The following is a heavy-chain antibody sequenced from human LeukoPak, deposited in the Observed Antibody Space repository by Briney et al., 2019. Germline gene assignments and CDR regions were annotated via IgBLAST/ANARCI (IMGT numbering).Heavy chain of an antibody. Sequence: GASVKVSCKASGGTFSSYAISWVRQAPGQGLEWMGGIIPIFGTANYAQKFQGRVTITADESTSTAYMELSSLRSDDTAVYYCARDAHSYCGGDCYSPYWGQGTLVTVSS. D-gene: IGHD2-21*02. CDR2: IIPIFGTA. V-gene: IGHV1-69*13. CDR3: ARDAHSYCGGDCYSPY. J-gene: IGHJ4*02. CDR1: GGTFSSYA.